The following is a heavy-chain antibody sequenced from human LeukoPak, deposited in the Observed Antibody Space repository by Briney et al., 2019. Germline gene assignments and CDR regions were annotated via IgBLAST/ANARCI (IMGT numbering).Heavy chain of an antibody. Sequence: ASVKVSCKASGGTFSSYAISWVRQAPGQGLEWMGGIIPIFGTANYAQKFQGRVTITADESTSTAYMELSSLRSEDTAVYYCARVQVAPYYYYYMDVWGKGTTVTISS. CDR1: GGTFSSYA. D-gene: IGHD2-15*01. J-gene: IGHJ6*03. CDR2: IIPIFGTA. V-gene: IGHV1-69*13. CDR3: ARVQVAPYYYYYMDV.